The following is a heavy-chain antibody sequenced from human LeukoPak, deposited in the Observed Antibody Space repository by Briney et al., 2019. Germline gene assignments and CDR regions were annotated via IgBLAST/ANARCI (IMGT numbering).Heavy chain of an antibody. V-gene: IGHV4-38-2*02. J-gene: IGHJ6*02. CDR3: ARCGVDDTSSYYYGMDV. CDR2: IYHSGST. CDR1: GYSISSGYY. D-gene: IGHD3-22*01. Sequence: PSETLSLTCTVSGYSISSGYYWGWIRQPPGKGLEWIGSIYHSGSTYYNPSLKSRVTISVDTSKNQFSLKLSSVTAADTAVYYCARCGVDDTSSYYYGMDVWGQGTTVTVSS.